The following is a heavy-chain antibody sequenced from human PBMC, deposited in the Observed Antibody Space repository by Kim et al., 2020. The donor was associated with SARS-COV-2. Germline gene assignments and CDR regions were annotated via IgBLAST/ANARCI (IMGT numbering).Heavy chain of an antibody. J-gene: IGHJ6*02. CDR3: ARFKATINYYYGMDV. CDR2: IDPSDSYT. V-gene: IGHV5-10-1*01. CDR1: RYSFTSYW. D-gene: IGHD5-12*01. Sequence: GESLKISCKGSRYSFTSYWISWVRQMPGKGLEWMGRIDPSDSYTNYSPSFQGHVTISADKSISTAYLQWSSLKASDTAMYYCARFKATINYYYGMDVWGQGTTVTVSS.